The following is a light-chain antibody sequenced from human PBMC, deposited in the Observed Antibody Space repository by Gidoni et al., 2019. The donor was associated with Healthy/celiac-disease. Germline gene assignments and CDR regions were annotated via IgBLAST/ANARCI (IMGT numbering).Light chain of an antibody. CDR3: SSYTSSSTLYV. J-gene: IGLJ1*01. Sequence: HSALPQPASVSGSPGQSITISCTGTSSDVGGYNYVSWYQQHPGKAPKLMIYEVSNRPSGVSNRFSGSKSGNTASLTISGLQAEDEADYYCSSYTSSSTLYVFGTGTKVTVL. V-gene: IGLV2-14*01. CDR2: EVS. CDR1: SSDVGGYNY.